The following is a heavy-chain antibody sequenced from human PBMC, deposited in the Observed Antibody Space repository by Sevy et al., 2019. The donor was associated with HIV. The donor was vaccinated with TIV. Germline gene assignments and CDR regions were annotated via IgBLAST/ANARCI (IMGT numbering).Heavy chain of an antibody. D-gene: IGHD5-18*01. CDR2: IYASGTT. V-gene: IGHV4-4*07. J-gene: IGHJ4*02. Sequence: SETLSLTCTVSRASINPSYWSWIRQPAGKGLEWIGRIYASGTTNYNPSLKSRVTMSVDMSKNRFSLKLSSVTAADTAIYYCARDAGYNYGQILHLDYWGQGIKVTVSS. CDR3: ARDAGYNYGQILHLDY. CDR1: RASINPSY.